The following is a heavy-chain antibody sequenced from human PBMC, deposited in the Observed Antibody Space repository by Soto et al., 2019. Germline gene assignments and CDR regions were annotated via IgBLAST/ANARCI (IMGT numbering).Heavy chain of an antibody. Sequence: EVQLLESGGGLVQPGGSLRLSCAASGFTFGIYAMSWVRQAPGKGLEWVSSISGSGGSIYYAHSVKGRFTISRDKTKNPLDLQMNSRRAEDTAVYHCARVAPEYSSTPRRFDFWGQGTLVTVSS. V-gene: IGHV3-23*01. CDR3: ARVAPEYSSTPRRFDF. D-gene: IGHD6-13*01. J-gene: IGHJ4*02. CDR2: ISGSGGSI. CDR1: GFTFGIYA.